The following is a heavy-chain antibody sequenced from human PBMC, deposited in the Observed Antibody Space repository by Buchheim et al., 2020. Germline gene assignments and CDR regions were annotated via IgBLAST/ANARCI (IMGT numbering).Heavy chain of an antibody. J-gene: IGHJ6*02. CDR3: AKTYYDFWSGYYGNYGIVV. Sequence: QVQLVESGGGVVQPGRSLRLSCAASGFTFSSYGMHWVRQAPGKGLEWVAVISYDGSNKYYADSVKGRFTISREHSKNTLYLQMNILRAEDTAVYYCAKTYYDFWSGYYGNYGIVVWGQGT. CDR2: ISYDGSNK. CDR1: GFTFSSYG. D-gene: IGHD3-3*01. V-gene: IGHV3-30*18.